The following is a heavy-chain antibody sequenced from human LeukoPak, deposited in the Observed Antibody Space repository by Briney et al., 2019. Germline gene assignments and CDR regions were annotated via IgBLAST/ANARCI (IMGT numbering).Heavy chain of an antibody. V-gene: IGHV3-74*01. CDR1: GFTFRSYW. CDR2: INTDGGTT. Sequence: PGGSLRLSCAASGFTFRSYWMHWVRQAPGKGLVWVSLINTDGGTTNYADSVKGRFTISRDNAKNTLDLQMNSLRAEDTAVYYCARMRYCSSTRCYYMEAFDIWGQGTMVTVSS. J-gene: IGHJ3*02. CDR3: ARMRYCSSTRCYYMEAFDI. D-gene: IGHD2-2*01.